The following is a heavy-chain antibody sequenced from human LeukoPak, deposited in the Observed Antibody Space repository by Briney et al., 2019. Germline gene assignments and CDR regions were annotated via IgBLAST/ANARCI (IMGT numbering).Heavy chain of an antibody. CDR3: AKTGRGFCSSTSCFFDY. J-gene: IGHJ4*02. CDR2: IRYDTSNK. Sequence: GGSLRLSCAASGFTFSSYGMHWVRQAPGKGLEWVAFIRYDTSNKYYADSVNGRFTISRDNSKNSLYLQMNSLRAEDTALYYCAKTGRGFCSSTSCFFDYWGQGTLVTVSS. V-gene: IGHV3-30*02. D-gene: IGHD2-2*01. CDR1: GFTFSSYG.